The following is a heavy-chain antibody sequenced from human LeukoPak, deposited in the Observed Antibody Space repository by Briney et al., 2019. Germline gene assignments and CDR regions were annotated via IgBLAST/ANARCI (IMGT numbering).Heavy chain of an antibody. CDR3: ARDMAVTGTTPLDY. Sequence: PGGSLRLSCAASGFTFTRFNMNWVRQAPGKGLELVSSISTSGTYIYYADSVKGRFTISRGNAKKSLYLQMNSLRAEDTAVYYCARDMAVTGTTPLDYWGQGTLVTVSS. V-gene: IGHV3-21*01. D-gene: IGHD4-17*01. J-gene: IGHJ4*02. CDR2: ISTSGTYI. CDR1: GFTFTRFN.